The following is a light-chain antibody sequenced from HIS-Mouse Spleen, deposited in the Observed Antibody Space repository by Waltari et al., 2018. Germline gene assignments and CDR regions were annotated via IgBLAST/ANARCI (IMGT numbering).Light chain of an antibody. CDR1: ALPKKY. CDR3: YSTDSSGNHRV. Sequence: SYELTQPPSVSVSPGQMTRITCSGDALPKKYAYWYQQKSGQAPVLVIYEDSKRPSGITERFSGSSSGTMATLTISGAQVEDEADYYCYSTDSSGNHRVFGGGTKLTVL. V-gene: IGLV3-10*01. J-gene: IGLJ2*01. CDR2: EDS.